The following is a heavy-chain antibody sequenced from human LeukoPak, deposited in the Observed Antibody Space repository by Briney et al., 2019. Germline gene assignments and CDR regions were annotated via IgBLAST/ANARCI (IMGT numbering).Heavy chain of an antibody. CDR3: ARDGDDSSSGSHLFDY. D-gene: IGHD6-13*01. CDR2: FDPEDGET. CDR1: GYTLTELS. V-gene: IGHV1-24*01. Sequence: ASVKVSCKVSGYTLTELSMHWVRQAPGKGLEWMGGFDPEDGETIYAQKFQGRVTMTRDTSTSTVYMELSSLRSEDTAVYYCARDGDDSSSGSHLFDYWGQGTLVTVSS. J-gene: IGHJ4*02.